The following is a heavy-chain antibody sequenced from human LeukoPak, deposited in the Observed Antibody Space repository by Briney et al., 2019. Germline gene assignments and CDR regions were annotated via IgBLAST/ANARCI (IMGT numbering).Heavy chain of an antibody. V-gene: IGHV4-59*01. D-gene: IGHD1-26*01. Sequence: SETLSLTCTVSGGSISSYYWSWIRQPPGKGLEWIGYIYYSGSTNYNPSLKSRVTISVDTSKNQFSLKLSSVTAADTAVYYCARRVGATSLHWFDPWGQGTLVTVSS. J-gene: IGHJ5*02. CDR2: IYYSGST. CDR3: ARRVGATSLHWFDP. CDR1: GGSISSYY.